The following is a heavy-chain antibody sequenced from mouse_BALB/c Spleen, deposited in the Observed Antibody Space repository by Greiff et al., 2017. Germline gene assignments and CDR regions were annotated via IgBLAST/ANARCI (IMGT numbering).Heavy chain of an antibody. Sequence: EVQLQQSGPELVKPGASVKIPCKASGYTFTDYNMDWVKQSHGKSLEWIGDINPNNGGTIYNQKFKGKATLTVDKSSSTAYMELRSLTSEDTAVYYCARWNYYGSSYLYYFDYWGQGTTLTVSS. V-gene: IGHV1-18*01. D-gene: IGHD1-1*01. CDR2: INPNNGGT. CDR3: ARWNYYGSSYLYYFDY. CDR1: GYTFTDYN. J-gene: IGHJ2*01.